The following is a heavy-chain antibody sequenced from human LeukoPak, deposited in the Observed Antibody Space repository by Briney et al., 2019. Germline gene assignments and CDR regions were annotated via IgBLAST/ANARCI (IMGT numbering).Heavy chain of an antibody. V-gene: IGHV3-49*04. D-gene: IGHD3-9*01. Sequence: GRSLRLSCAASGFTFSSYAMHWVRQAPGKGLEWVGFIRSKAYGGTTEYAASVKGRFTISRDDSKSIAYLQMNSLKTEDTAVYYCTRGRAGDILTGYSEYYFDNWGQGTLVTVSS. CDR1: GFTFSSYA. J-gene: IGHJ4*02. CDR2: IRSKAYGGTT. CDR3: TRGRAGDILTGYSEYYFDN.